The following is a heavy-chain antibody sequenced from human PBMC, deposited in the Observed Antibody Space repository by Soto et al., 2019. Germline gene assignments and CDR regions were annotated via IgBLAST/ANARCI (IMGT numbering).Heavy chain of an antibody. D-gene: IGHD3-22*01. CDR3: ARGRRFGYYDSSGYYEDAFDI. CDR1: GGSISSGGYY. CDR2: IYYSGST. J-gene: IGHJ3*02. V-gene: IGHV4-31*03. Sequence: KPSETLSLTCTVSGGSISSGGYYWSWIRQHPGKGLEWIGYIYYSGSTYYNPSLKSRVTISVDTSKNQFSLKLSSVTAADTAVYYCARGRRFGYYDSSGYYEDAFDIWGQGTMVTVSS.